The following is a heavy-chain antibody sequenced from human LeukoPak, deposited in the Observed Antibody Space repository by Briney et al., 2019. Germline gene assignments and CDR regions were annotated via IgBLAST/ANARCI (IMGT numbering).Heavy chain of an antibody. Sequence: ASVKVSCKASGYSFTSHYMHWVRQAPGQGLEWMGLINPSGSSTLYAQKFQGRVTMTRDMSTTTDYMELSSLRSEDTAVYYCARDRYFDPWGQGTLVTVSS. V-gene: IGHV1-46*01. CDR3: ARDRYFDP. D-gene: IGHD3-9*01. CDR2: INPSGSST. J-gene: IGHJ4*02. CDR1: GYSFTSHY.